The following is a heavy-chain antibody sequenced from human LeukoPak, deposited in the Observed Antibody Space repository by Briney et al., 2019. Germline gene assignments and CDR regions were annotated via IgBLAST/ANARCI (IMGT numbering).Heavy chain of an antibody. CDR3: ATFRNSWYVPEFDY. J-gene: IGHJ4*02. CDR2: ISGSGGDT. Sequence: GGSLRLSCAASGFTFSNYAMSWVRQAPAKGLGWVSDISGSGGDTNHADSVKGRFTISRDNSKNTLYLQMNSLRAEDTAVYYCATFRNSWYVPEFDYWGQGTLVTVSS. CDR1: GFTFSNYA. D-gene: IGHD6-13*01. V-gene: IGHV3-23*01.